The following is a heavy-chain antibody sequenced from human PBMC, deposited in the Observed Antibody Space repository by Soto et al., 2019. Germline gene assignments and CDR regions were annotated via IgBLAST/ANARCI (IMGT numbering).Heavy chain of an antibody. Sequence: PSETLSLTYTVSGGSISSGGYYWSWIRQHPGKGLEWIGYIYYSGSTYYNPSLRSRVTISVDTSKNQFSLKLSSVTAADTAVYYCARDKSDNWNFFSLDPWGQGTLVTVSS. CDR1: GGSISSGGYY. J-gene: IGHJ5*02. CDR2: IYYSGST. CDR3: ARDKSDNWNFFSLDP. V-gene: IGHV4-31*03. D-gene: IGHD1-7*01.